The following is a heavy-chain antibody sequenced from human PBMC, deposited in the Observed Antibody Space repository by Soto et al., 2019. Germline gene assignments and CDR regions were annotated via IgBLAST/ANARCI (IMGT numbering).Heavy chain of an antibody. D-gene: IGHD3-9*01. J-gene: IGHJ4*02. V-gene: IGHV4-59*01. CDR3: ARLLDGLHFDY. CDR1: GGSIDSYY. CDR2: IYYSGST. Sequence: PSETLSLTCTVSGGSIDSYYWSWIRQPPGKGLEWIGYIYYSGSTNYNPSLKSRVTISVDTSKNQFSLKLNSVTAADTAVYYCARLLDGLHFDYWGQGTLVTVS.